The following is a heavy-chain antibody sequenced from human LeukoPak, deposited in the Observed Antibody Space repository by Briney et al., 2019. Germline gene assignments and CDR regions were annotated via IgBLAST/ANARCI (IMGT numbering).Heavy chain of an antibody. CDR2: IYYSGNT. D-gene: IGHD2-21*02. V-gene: IGHV4-39*01. Sequence: SETLSLTCTVSGGSISSSTYYWGWIRQPPGKGLEWIGSIYYSGNTYYNPSLESRVTISADTSKNHFSLKLTSVTAADTAVYYCARQQFPPTAVAFDYWGQGTPVTVSS. J-gene: IGHJ4*02. CDR3: ARQQFPPTAVAFDY. CDR1: GGSISSSTYY.